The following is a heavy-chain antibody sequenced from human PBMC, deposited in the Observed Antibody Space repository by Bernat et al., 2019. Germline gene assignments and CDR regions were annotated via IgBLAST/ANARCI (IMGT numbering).Heavy chain of an antibody. CDR2: IYYSGST. J-gene: IGHJ4*02. CDR1: GGSISSSNYY. Sequence: QLQLQESDPGLVKPSETLSLTCTVSGGSISSSNYYWGWIRQPPGKGLEWIGNIYYSGSTYYNPSLKSRVTISVDTSKNQFSLKLRSVTAAETAVYYCARAHRPVVILGGYYFDYWGQGTLVTVSS. V-gene: IGHV4-39*01. CDR3: ARAHRPVVILGGYYFDY. D-gene: IGHD3-16*01.